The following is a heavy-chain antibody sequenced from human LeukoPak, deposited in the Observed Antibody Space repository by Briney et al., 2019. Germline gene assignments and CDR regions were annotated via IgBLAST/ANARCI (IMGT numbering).Heavy chain of an antibody. J-gene: IGHJ4*02. CDR2: ISSSGSTI. V-gene: IGHV3-48*03. D-gene: IGHD3-9*01. Sequence: GGSLRLSCAASGFTFSSYEMNWVRQAPGKGLEWVSYISSSGSTIYYADSVKGRFTISRDNAKNSLYLQMNSLRAEDTAVYYCARAEGYDILTGYYVDYWGQGTLVTVSS. CDR3: ARAEGYDILTGYYVDY. CDR1: GFTFSSYE.